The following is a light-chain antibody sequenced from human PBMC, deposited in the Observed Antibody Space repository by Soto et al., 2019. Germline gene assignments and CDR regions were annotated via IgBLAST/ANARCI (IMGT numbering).Light chain of an antibody. CDR2: NAS. CDR1: QSISSY. V-gene: IGKV3-11*01. Sequence: EIVLTQSPATLSLSPGERATLSCRASQSISSYLAWYQQKPGQAPRLLIYNASNRATGIPARFSGSGSGTDFTLTISSREPEDFAVYYCQQRKTFGGGTKVEIK. J-gene: IGKJ4*01. CDR3: QQRKT.